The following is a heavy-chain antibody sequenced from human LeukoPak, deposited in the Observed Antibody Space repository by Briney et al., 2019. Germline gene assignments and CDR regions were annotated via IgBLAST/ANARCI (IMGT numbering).Heavy chain of an antibody. CDR1: GFTFSGSA. V-gene: IGHV3-33*06. Sequence: GGSLRLSCAASGFTFSGSAMHWVRQASGKGLEWVGVIWYDGSDKYYADSVKGRFTISRDNSKNTLYLQMNSLRAEDTAVYYCAKDKDYGYYMDVWGKGTTVTVSS. J-gene: IGHJ6*03. D-gene: IGHD3-16*01. CDR3: AKDKDYGYYMDV. CDR2: IWYDGSDK.